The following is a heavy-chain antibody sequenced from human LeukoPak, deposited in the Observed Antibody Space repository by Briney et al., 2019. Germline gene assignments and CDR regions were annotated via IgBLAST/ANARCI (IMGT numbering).Heavy chain of an antibody. V-gene: IGHV3-48*03. J-gene: IGHJ4*02. CDR3: ARGRRSLDY. CDR1: GFTFSNYD. CDR2: TSSSDSTI. Sequence: GGSLRLSCAASGFTFSNYDMHWVRQAPGKGLEWISFTSSSDSTIYYADSVKGRFTISRDNAKNSLFLQMDSLRAEDTALYYCARGRRSLDYWGQGTLVTVSS.